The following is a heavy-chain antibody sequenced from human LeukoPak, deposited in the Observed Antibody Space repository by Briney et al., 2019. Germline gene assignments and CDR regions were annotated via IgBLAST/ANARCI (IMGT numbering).Heavy chain of an antibody. Sequence: GASVKVSCKASGYTFTGYYMHWVRQAPGQGLEWMGWINPNSGGTNYAQKFQGRVTMTRDTSISTVYMELSNLRSDDTAVYYCARDPSDSSGWYPLDYWGQGTLVTVSS. J-gene: IGHJ4*02. CDR2: INPNSGGT. V-gene: IGHV1-2*02. D-gene: IGHD6-19*01. CDR1: GYTFTGYY. CDR3: ARDPSDSSGWYPLDY.